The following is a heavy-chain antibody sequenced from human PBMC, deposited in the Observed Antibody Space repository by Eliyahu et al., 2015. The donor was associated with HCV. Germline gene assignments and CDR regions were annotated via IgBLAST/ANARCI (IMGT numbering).Heavy chain of an antibody. J-gene: IGHJ5*02. D-gene: IGHD3-3*01. V-gene: IGHV3-23*01. CDR3: AKASEGDTIFGMVTRGDWFDP. Sequence: EVHLLESGGGLVQPGGSLRLSCAASGFTFSSYTMTWVRQAPGKGLEWVSCISASGGSPYYADSVKGRFTISRDNSKNTPYLQMNSLRAEDTAVYYCAKASEGDTIFGMVTRGDWFDPWGQGTLVTVSS. CDR1: GFTFSSYT. CDR2: ISASGGSP.